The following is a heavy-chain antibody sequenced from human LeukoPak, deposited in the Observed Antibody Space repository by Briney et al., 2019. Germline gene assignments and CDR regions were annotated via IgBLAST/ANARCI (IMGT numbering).Heavy chain of an antibody. CDR2: IYYSGST. CDR3: ARAGDTAMVDY. J-gene: IGHJ4*02. D-gene: IGHD5-18*01. Sequence: SETLSLTCIVSGGSISSGDYYWSWIRQPPGKGLEWIGYIYYSGSTYYNPSLKSRVTISVDTSKNQFSLKLSSVTAADTAVYYCARAGDTAMVDYWGQGTLVTVSS. V-gene: IGHV4-30-4*08. CDR1: GGSISSGDYY.